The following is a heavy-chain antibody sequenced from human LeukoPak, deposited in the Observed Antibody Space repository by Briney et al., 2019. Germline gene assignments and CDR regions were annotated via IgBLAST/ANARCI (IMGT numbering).Heavy chain of an antibody. CDR3: AREFYMVRGVSSLFDP. CDR1: GVSISSGGYH. J-gene: IGHJ5*02. CDR2: IYYSGST. V-gene: IGHV4-31*03. D-gene: IGHD3-10*01. Sequence: SETLSLTCTVSGVSISSGGYHWSWLRQHPGKGLEWIGYIYYSGSTYYNPSLKSRFTISVDTSKNQFSLKLSSVTAADTAVYYCAREFYMVRGVSSLFDPWGQGTLVTVSS.